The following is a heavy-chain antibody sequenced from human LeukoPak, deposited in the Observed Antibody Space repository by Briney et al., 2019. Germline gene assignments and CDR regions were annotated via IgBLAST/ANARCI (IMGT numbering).Heavy chain of an antibody. CDR2: IYHADSDT. CDR1: GYSFPNYW. J-gene: IGHJ4*02. V-gene: IGHV5-51*01. CDR3: ARRKGDGYNSPFDY. D-gene: IGHD5-24*01. Sequence: GESLKISCKGSGYSFPNYWIGWLRQMPGQGLEWMGIIYHADSDTRYSPSFQGQVTISADKSINTSYLQWTSLKASDTAMYYCARRKGDGYNSPFDYWGQGTLVTVSS.